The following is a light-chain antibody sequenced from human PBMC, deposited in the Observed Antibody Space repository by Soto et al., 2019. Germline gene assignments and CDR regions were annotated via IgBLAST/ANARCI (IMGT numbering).Light chain of an antibody. J-gene: IGLJ3*02. CDR1: NIGSEN. Sequence: SYELTQPLSVSVALGQTARITCAGNNIGSENVHWYQQKSGQAPVLVIYRDTNRPSGIPERFSGSNSGNTATLTISRAQAGDEADYYCQVWDSSRVFGGGTKLTVL. CDR3: QVWDSSRV. V-gene: IGLV3-9*01. CDR2: RDT.